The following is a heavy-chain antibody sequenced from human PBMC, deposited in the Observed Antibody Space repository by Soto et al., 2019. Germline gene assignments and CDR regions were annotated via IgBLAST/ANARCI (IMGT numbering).Heavy chain of an antibody. D-gene: IGHD6-19*01. CDR3: ARVSRGGYDY. CDR1: GGSISSYY. J-gene: IGHJ4*02. Sequence: ETLSLTCTVSGGSISSYYWSWVRQAPGKGLEWVANIKQDGSEKYYVDSVKGRFTISRDNAKNSLYLQMNSLRAEDTAVYYCARVSRGGYDYWGQGTLVTVSS. V-gene: IGHV3-7*01. CDR2: IKQDGSEK.